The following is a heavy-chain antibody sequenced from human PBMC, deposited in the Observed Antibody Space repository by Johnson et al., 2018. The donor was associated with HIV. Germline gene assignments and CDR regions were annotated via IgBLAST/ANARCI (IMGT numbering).Heavy chain of an antibody. CDR2: ISYDGSNK. CDR3: ARGGVIHDAFDI. J-gene: IGHJ3*02. V-gene: IGHV3-30*04. D-gene: IGHD3-3*01. CDR1: AFAFSSYV. Sequence: QVQLVESGGGVVQPGRSLRLSCAASAFAFSSYVMHWVRQAPGKGLEWVAVISYDGSNKYYAAFVKGRFTITRDNSKNTLYLQMNSLRAEDTAVYYCARGGVIHDAFDIWGQGTMVTVSS.